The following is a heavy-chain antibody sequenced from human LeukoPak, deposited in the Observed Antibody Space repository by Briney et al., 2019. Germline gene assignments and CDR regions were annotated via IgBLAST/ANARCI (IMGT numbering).Heavy chain of an antibody. J-gene: IGHJ4*02. D-gene: IGHD6-19*01. CDR1: GGSISSYY. CDR2: IYYSGST. CDR3: ARRRGSGPFY. V-gene: IGHV4-59*08. Sequence: SETLSLTCTVSGGSISSYYWSWIRQPPGKGLEWIGYIYYSGSTNCNPSLKSRVTISVDTSKNQFSLKLSSVTAADTAVYYCARRRGSGPFYWGQGTLVTVSS.